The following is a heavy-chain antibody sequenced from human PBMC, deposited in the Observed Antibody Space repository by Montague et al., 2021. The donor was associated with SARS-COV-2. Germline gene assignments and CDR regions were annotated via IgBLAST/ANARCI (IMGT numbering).Heavy chain of an antibody. J-gene: IGHJ6*02. CDR3: ARDRDWDDWCGMDV. CDR1: GFIFSSYE. V-gene: IGHV3-48*03. D-gene: IGHD2-21*01. Sequence: SLRLSCAASGFIFSSYEMNWVRQAPGKGLEWISYISSSGGGSTKHYTDSVKGRFTISRDNAKNSRYLQMNSLRVEDTAIYYCARDRDWDDWCGMDVWGQGTTVTVSS. CDR2: ISSSGGGSTK.